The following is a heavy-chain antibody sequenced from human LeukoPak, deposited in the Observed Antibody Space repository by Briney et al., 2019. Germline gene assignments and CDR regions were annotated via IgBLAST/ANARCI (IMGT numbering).Heavy chain of an antibody. V-gene: IGHV4-39*01. CDR1: GGSIRDSDYH. CDR2: IYYLGST. D-gene: IGHD1-14*01. J-gene: IGHJ4*02. Sequence: SETLCLTCTVSGGSIRDSDYHWGWSRQPPGKGGEWIGSIYYLGSTYYNPSLKRPVPISIDTSTTQFPLRLSSMTAADTAVYHCARQYSHSNPFVGWGQGTLVTVSS. CDR3: ARQYSHSNPFVG.